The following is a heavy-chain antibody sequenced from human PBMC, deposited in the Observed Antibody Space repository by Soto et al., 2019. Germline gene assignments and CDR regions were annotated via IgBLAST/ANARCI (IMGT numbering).Heavy chain of an antibody. CDR3: ARDGALTGDAFDI. Sequence: QLQLQESGSGLVKPSQTLSLTCAVSGGSISSGGYSWSWIRPPPGKGLEWIGYIYHSGSTYYNQSLKSRVTISVDRSQNQFSLKLSSVNAAETAVYYLARDGALTGDAFDILGQGTMVTVSS. V-gene: IGHV4-30-2*01. J-gene: IGHJ3*02. CDR1: GGSISSGGYS. D-gene: IGHD7-27*01. CDR2: IYHSGST.